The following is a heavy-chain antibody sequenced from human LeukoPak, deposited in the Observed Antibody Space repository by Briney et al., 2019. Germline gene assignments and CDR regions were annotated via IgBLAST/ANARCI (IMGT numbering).Heavy chain of an antibody. CDR1: RYSFTNYW. J-gene: IGHJ4*02. Sequence: GESLKISCKASRYSFTNYWIGWVRQMPGKGLEWMGIIYPGDSDTRYSPSFQGQVTISADKSISTAYLQWSSLKASDTAMYYCARPGSGSYYSPWVDYWGQGTLVTVSS. CDR3: ARPGSGSYYSPWVDY. V-gene: IGHV5-51*01. CDR2: IYPGDSDT. D-gene: IGHD3-10*01.